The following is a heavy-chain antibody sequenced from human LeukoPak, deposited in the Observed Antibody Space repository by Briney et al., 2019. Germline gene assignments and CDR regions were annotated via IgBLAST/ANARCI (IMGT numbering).Heavy chain of an antibody. J-gene: IGHJ3*02. D-gene: IGHD5-12*01. CDR2: ISSSGSTI. V-gene: IGHV3-48*04. CDR1: GFTFSSYA. Sequence: GGSLRLSCAASGFTFSSYAMSWVRQAPGKGLEWVSYISSSGSTIYYADSVKGRFTISRDNAKNSLYLQMNSLRAEDTAVYYCARDLHPSGLRDAFDIWGQGTMVTVSS. CDR3: ARDLHPSGLRDAFDI.